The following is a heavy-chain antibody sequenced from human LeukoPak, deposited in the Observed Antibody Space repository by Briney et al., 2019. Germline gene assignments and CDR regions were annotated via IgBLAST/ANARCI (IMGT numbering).Heavy chain of an antibody. Sequence: GGSLRLSCAASGFTFSSYAMGWVRQAPGKGLEWISYISSSSTGTMYYADSVKGRFTISRDTAKNSLYLQMNSLRAEDTAVYYCVRGYSYGFPYWGQGTLVTVSS. CDR3: VRGYSYGFPY. CDR2: ISSSSTGTM. D-gene: IGHD5-18*01. CDR1: GFTFSSYA. V-gene: IGHV3-48*01. J-gene: IGHJ4*02.